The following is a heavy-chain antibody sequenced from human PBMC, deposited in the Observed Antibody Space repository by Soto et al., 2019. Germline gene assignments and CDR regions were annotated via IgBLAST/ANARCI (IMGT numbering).Heavy chain of an antibody. V-gene: IGHV3-30*18. CDR1: GFTFSSYG. CDR2: ISYDGSKK. D-gene: IGHD1-1*01. CDR3: AKVTGTGRLSCYYYDMDV. Sequence: GGSLRLSCAASGFTFSSYGMHWVRQAPGKGLERVAVISYDGSKKYYADSVKGRFTISRDNSKNRLYLQMNCLRAADTAVYYCAKVTGTGRLSCYYYDMDVWGQGTTVTVSS. J-gene: IGHJ6*02.